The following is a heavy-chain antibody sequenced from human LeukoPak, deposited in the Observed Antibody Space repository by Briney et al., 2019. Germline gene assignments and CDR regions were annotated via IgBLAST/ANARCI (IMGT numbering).Heavy chain of an antibody. CDR1: GGSISSYY. Sequence: SETLSLTCTVSGGSISSYYWSWIRQPAGKGLEWIGRIYTSGSTNYNPSLKSRVTMSVDTTKNQFSLKLSSVTAADTAVYDCARLQVSYYGSGSYLIWFDPWGQGTLVTVSS. V-gene: IGHV4-4*07. CDR3: ARLQVSYYGSGSYLIWFDP. D-gene: IGHD3-10*01. CDR2: IYTSGST. J-gene: IGHJ5*02.